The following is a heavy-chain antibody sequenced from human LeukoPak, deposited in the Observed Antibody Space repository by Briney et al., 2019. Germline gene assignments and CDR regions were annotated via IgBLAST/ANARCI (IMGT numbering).Heavy chain of an antibody. D-gene: IGHD1-1*01. CDR2: MNPNSGNT. J-gene: IGHJ4*02. CDR1: GYTFTRYA. CDR3: ARSLERRLRRQPRGFDY. Sequence: ASVKVSCKASGYTFTRYAINWVRQATGQGLEWMGWMNPNSGNTGYAPKFQGRVTMTRNNSRSTAYKELSRLRSEETAEYYCARSLERRLRRQPRGFDYWGQGTLVTVSS. V-gene: IGHV1-8*01.